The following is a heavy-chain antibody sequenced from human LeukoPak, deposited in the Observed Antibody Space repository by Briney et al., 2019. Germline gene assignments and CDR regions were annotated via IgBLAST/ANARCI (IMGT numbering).Heavy chain of an antibody. CDR2: IYSGGST. CDR3: AREQGEYFQH. Sequence: GGSLRLSCAASGFTFSSYAMSWVRQAPGKGLEWVSVIYSGGSTYYADSVKGRFTISRDISKNTLYLQMNSLRAEDTAVYYCAREQGEYFQHWGQGTLVTVST. V-gene: IGHV3-53*01. D-gene: IGHD3-16*01. CDR1: GFTFSSYA. J-gene: IGHJ1*01.